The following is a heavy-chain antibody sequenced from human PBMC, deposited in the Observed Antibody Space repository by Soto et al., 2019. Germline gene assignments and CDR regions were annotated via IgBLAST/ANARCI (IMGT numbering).Heavy chain of an antibody. V-gene: IGHV4-59*01. CDR1: GGSISSYY. Sequence: PSETLSLTCTVSGGSISSYYWSWIRQPPGKGLEWIGYIYYSRSTNYNPSLKSRVTISVDTSKNQFSLKLSSVTAADTAVYYCAREDRGQLDTLNYYYYYYMDVWGKGTTVTVSS. D-gene: IGHD6-13*01. CDR2: IYYSRST. J-gene: IGHJ6*03. CDR3: AREDRGQLDTLNYYYYYYMDV.